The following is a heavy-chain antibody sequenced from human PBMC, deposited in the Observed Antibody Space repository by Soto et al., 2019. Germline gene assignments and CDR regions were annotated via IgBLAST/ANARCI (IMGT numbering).Heavy chain of an antibody. CDR2: ISSSGSTI. CDR1: GFTFSSYE. CDR3: ARIYFYGMDV. J-gene: IGHJ6*02. Sequence: EVQLVESGGGLVQPGGSLRLSCAASGFTFSSYEMNWVRQAPGKGLEWVSYISSSGSTIYYADSVKGRFTISRDNAKNSLYLQMNSLRAEDTAVYYCARIYFYGMDVWGQVTTVTVAS. D-gene: IGHD3-10*01. V-gene: IGHV3-48*03.